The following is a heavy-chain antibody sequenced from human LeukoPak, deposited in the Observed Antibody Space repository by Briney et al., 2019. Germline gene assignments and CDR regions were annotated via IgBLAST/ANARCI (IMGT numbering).Heavy chain of an antibody. J-gene: IGHJ4*02. D-gene: IGHD3-10*01. CDR3: AKSRTRGVSAADY. Sequence: GGSLRLSCAASGFTVSNNYMNWVRQATGKGLEYVTVAGTDGRTYYADSVKGRFTISRDNSKNTLYLQINSLRAEYTAVYYCAKSRTRGVSAADYWGQGTLVTVSS. V-gene: IGHV3-66*02. CDR1: GFTVSNNY. CDR2: AGTDGRT.